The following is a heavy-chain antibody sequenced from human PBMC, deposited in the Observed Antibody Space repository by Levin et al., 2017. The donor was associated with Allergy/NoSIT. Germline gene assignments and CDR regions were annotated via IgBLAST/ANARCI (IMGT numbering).Heavy chain of an antibody. J-gene: IGHJ6*02. V-gene: IGHV1-69*04. CDR2: IIPILGIA. CDR1: GGTFSSYA. CDR3: ARASGVDTAMGYIAAAGTYYYDGMDV. Sequence: KISCKASGGTFSSYAISWVRQAPGQGLEWMGRIIPILGIANYAQKFQGRVTITADKSTSTAYMELSSLRSEDTAVYYCARASGVDTAMGYIAAAGTYYYDGMDVWGQGTTVTVSS. D-gene: IGHD6-13*01.